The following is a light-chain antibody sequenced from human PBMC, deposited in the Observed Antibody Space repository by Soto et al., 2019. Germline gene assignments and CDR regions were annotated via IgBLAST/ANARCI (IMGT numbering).Light chain of an antibody. CDR1: QTIGRY. Sequence: DIQITQSPSSLSASVGDRVTITCRASQTIGRYLNWYQQKSGKAPKLLIYAASSLQAGVPSRFSGSGFGTDFTLTISSLQPEDFATHYCQQSYSNHVTFGQGTKLEIK. V-gene: IGKV1-39*01. CDR3: QQSYSNHVT. J-gene: IGKJ2*01. CDR2: AAS.